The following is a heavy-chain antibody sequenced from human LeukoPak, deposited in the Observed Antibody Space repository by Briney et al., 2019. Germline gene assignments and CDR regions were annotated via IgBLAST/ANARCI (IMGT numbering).Heavy chain of an antibody. J-gene: IGHJ4*02. Sequence: GGSLRLSCAASGFTFSSYGMHWVRQAPGKGLAWVAFIQYDGTNKYYADSVKGRFTISRDNSKNTLYLQMNSLRAEDTAVYYCVKDHSSGSGSAFDYWGQGTLVTLSS. CDR2: IQYDGTNK. CDR1: GFTFSSYG. V-gene: IGHV3-30*02. D-gene: IGHD3-10*01. CDR3: VKDHSSGSGSAFDY.